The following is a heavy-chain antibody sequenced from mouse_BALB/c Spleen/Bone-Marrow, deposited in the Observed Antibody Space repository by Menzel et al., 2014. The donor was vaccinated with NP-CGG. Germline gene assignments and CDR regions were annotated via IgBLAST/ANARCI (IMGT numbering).Heavy chain of an antibody. D-gene: IGHD2-1*01. V-gene: IGHV1-26*01. CDR3: AYGNFDY. CDR1: GYSLTGHT. CDR2: INPYNGGT. Sequence: EVQLQQTGPELVKPGASMRISCETSGYSLTGHTMNWVKQSHGKNLEWIGLINPYNGGTSYTQKFKGKATLTVDKSSSTAYMELLSLTSEDSAVYFCAYGNFDYWGQGPPLTASS. J-gene: IGHJ2*01.